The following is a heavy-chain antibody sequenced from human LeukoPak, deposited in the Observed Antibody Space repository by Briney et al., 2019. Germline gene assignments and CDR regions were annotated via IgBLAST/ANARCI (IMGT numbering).Heavy chain of an antibody. CDR3: AGSGYSYGYNVFYFDY. CDR1: GGSISSYY. CDR2: IDYSGST. V-gene: IGHV4-59*01. J-gene: IGHJ4*02. D-gene: IGHD5-18*01. Sequence: SETLSLTCTGSGGSISSYYWSWIRQPPGKGLEWIGYIDYSGSTNYNPSLKSRVTISVDTSKNQFSLKLSSVTAADTAVYYCAGSGYSYGYNVFYFDYWGQGTLVTVCS.